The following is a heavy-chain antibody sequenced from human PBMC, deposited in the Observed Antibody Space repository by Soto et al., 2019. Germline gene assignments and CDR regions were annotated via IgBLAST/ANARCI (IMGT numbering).Heavy chain of an antibody. V-gene: IGHV4-4*02. CDR2: LSRGDER. Sequence: QVQLQESGPGLVKPSETLSLTCTVSGAPITTTKWWAWVRLPPGNGLEWIGELSRGDERSSNPSLEGRFTMSLDKSNNHFSLKLTSVTAADTAIYYCATQTISYTWGVWGRGTSVTVSS. CDR1: GAPITTTKW. CDR3: ATQTISYTWGV. D-gene: IGHD3-16*01. J-gene: IGHJ6*02.